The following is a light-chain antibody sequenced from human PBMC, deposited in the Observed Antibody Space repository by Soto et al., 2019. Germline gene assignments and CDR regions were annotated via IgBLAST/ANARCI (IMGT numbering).Light chain of an antibody. Sequence: QSALTQPPSASGSPGQSVTISCTGASSDVGGYDFVSWYQQHPGKAPKLMIYDVTKRPSGVPDRFSGSKSGNTDSLTVSGRQADDEADYYCYSYAGSSLPVAFGGGTKLTVL. CDR2: DVT. J-gene: IGLJ2*01. CDR1: SSDVGGYDF. V-gene: IGLV2-8*01. CDR3: YSYAGSSLPVA.